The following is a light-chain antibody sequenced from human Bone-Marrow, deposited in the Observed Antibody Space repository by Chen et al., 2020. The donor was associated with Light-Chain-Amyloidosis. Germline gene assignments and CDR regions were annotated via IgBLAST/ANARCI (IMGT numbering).Light chain of an antibody. Sequence: EIVLTQSPGTVSLSPGERVTLSCRASQSVDSSYLAWYQQRPGQAPRLLIYGASSRTTGIPGRFSGSGSGTDFTLTIRRLEPEDFAVYYCQQYGSSPQTFGQGTKVEIK. CDR1: QSVDSSY. CDR3: QQYGSSPQT. CDR2: GAS. J-gene: IGKJ1*01. V-gene: IGKV3-20*01.